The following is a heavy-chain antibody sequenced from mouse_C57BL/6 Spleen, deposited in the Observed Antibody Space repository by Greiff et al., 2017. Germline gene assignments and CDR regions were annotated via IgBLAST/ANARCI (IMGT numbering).Heavy chain of an antibody. J-gene: IGHJ4*01. CDR2: INPSSGST. Sequence: VQLQQSGAELARPGASVKMSCKASGYTFPSYTMHWVKQRTGQGLEWIGYINPSSGSTKYNQKFKDKATLTADKSSSTAYMRLSSLTSDDSAVYYCSRDLLYDAMDYWGQGTSVTVSS. D-gene: IGHD1-1*01. CDR1: GYTFPSYT. V-gene: IGHV1-4*01. CDR3: SRDLLYDAMDY.